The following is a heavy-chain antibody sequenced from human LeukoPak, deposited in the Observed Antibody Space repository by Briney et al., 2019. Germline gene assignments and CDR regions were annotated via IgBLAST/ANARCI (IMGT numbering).Heavy chain of an antibody. J-gene: IGHJ4*02. D-gene: IGHD5-18*01. Sequence: SETLSLTCTVSGGSISGYYWSWIRQPPGKGLEWIGSIYYSGSTNYNPSLKSRVTISVDTSKNQFSLKLSSVTAADTAVYYCASLPVDIAMVTDHWGQGTLVTVSS. CDR3: ASLPVDIAMVTDH. CDR2: IYYSGST. V-gene: IGHV4-59*01. CDR1: GGSISGYY.